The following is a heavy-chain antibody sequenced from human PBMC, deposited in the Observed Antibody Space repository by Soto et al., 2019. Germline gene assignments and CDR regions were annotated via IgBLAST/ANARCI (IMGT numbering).Heavy chain of an antibody. Sequence: GGSLRLSCAVSGFTFSSYSMNWVRQAPGKGLEWVSYISSSSSTIYYADSVKGRFTISRDNAKNSLYLQMNSLRAEDTAVYYCARDRRNIVLMVYALDAFDIWGQGTMVNVSS. CDR1: GFTFSSYS. J-gene: IGHJ3*02. D-gene: IGHD2-8*01. CDR2: ISSSSSTI. V-gene: IGHV3-48*01. CDR3: ARDRRNIVLMVYALDAFDI.